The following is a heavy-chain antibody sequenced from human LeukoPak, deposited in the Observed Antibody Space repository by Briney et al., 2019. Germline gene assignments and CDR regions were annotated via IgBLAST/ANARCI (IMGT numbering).Heavy chain of an antibody. J-gene: IGHJ6*02. V-gene: IGHV3-11*01. CDR2: ISSSGSTI. CDR1: GFIFSDYY. CDR3: ARGGRIQLWLYYYYGMDV. D-gene: IGHD5-18*01. Sequence: GGSLRLSCAASGFIFSDYYMSWIRQAPGKGLEWVSYISSSGSTIYYADSVKGRFTISRDNAKNSLYLQMNSLRAEDTAVYYCARGGRIQLWLYYYYGMDVWGQGTTVTVSS.